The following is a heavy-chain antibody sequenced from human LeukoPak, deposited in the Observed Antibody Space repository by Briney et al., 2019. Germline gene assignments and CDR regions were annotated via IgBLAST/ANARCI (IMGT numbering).Heavy chain of an antibody. J-gene: IGHJ4*02. Sequence: GRPLRLSCAASGFTFGSYAMHWVRQAPGEGLEWVAVISYDGTNKYYADSVKGRFTISRDNSKSTLHLQMNSLRAEDTAVYYCAKDDRGNEAPFDYWGQGTLVTVSS. CDR1: GFTFGSYA. CDR3: AKDDRGNEAPFDY. CDR2: ISYDGTNK. V-gene: IGHV3-30*04.